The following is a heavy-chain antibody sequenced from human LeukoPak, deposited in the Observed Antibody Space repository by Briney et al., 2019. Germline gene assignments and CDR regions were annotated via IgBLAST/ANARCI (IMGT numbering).Heavy chain of an antibody. V-gene: IGHV3-23*01. CDR1: GFTFSSYA. D-gene: IGHD3-22*01. Sequence: GGSLRLSCAASGFTFSSYAMSWVRQAPGKGLEWVSDISGSGGSTYYADSVKGRFIISRDNSKNTLYLQMNSLRAEDTAVYYCAKDLSARITMIVVEGGFDYWGQGTLVTVSS. J-gene: IGHJ4*02. CDR3: AKDLSARITMIVVEGGFDY. CDR2: ISGSGGST.